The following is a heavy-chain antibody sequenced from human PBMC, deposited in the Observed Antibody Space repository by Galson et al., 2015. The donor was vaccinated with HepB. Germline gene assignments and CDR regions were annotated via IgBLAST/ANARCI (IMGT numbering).Heavy chain of an antibody. CDR2: IWYDASNK. Sequence: SLRLSCAASGFTFSNYAMHWVRQAPGKGLEWVAVIWYDASNKYYADSVKGRFTISRDNSMNTLYLQMNSLRVEDTAVYYCAKLETLDIVGATTAQDDAFHVWGQGTMVTVSS. CDR3: AKLETLDIVGATTAQDDAFHV. CDR1: GFTFSNYA. D-gene: IGHD1-26*01. J-gene: IGHJ3*01. V-gene: IGHV3-33*06.